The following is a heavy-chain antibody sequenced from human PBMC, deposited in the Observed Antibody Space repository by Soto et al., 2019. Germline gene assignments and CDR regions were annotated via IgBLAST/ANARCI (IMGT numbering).Heavy chain of an antibody. Sequence: SETLSLTCAVYGGSFSGYYWSWIRQPPGKGLEWIGEINHSGSTNYNPSLKSRVTISVDTSKNQFSLKLSSVTAADTAVYYCAIHDFWSAADGMDVWGQGTTVTVSS. CDR3: AIHDFWSAADGMDV. J-gene: IGHJ6*02. V-gene: IGHV4-34*01. CDR1: GGSFSGYY. CDR2: INHSGST. D-gene: IGHD3-3*01.